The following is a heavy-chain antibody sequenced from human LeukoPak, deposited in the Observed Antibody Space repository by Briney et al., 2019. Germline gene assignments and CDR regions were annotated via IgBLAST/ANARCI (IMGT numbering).Heavy chain of an antibody. CDR1: GSTFTDYY. CDR2: INPNSGGT. V-gene: IGHV1-2*02. CDR3: ARVDYGDYKLYYSYYMDV. D-gene: IGHD4-17*01. Sequence: GASVKLSCNAAGSTFTDYYIHWVRQAPGQGLEWMGWINPNSGGTNYVQKFQGRVTMTRDTSISTAYMELSRLRSDDTAVYCCARVDYGDYKLYYSYYMDVWGKGATVTVSS. J-gene: IGHJ6*03.